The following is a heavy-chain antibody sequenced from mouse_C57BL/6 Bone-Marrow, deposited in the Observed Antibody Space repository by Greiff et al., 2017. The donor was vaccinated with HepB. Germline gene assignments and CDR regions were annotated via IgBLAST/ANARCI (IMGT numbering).Heavy chain of an antibody. Sequence: VQLQQSGPELVKPGASVKISCKASGYTFTDYYMNWVKQSHGKSLEWIGDINPNNGGTSYNQKFKGKATLTVDKSSSTAYMELRSLTSEDSAVYYCATTMVTTGYFDYWGQGTTLTVSS. CDR1: GYTFTDYY. J-gene: IGHJ2*01. V-gene: IGHV1-26*01. CDR3: ATTMVTTGYFDY. CDR2: INPNNGGT. D-gene: IGHD2-2*01.